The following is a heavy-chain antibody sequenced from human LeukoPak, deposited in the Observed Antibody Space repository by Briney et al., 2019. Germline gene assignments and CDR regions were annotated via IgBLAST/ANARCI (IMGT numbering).Heavy chain of an antibody. D-gene: IGHD5-18*01. CDR3: ANLGYSYYFDY. CDR1: GFIFSSYG. V-gene: IGHV3-30*02. J-gene: IGHJ4*02. Sequence: PGGSLRLSCAASGFIFSSYGMHWVRQAPGKGLEWVAFIRYDGSHKYYADSVKGRFTISRDNSKNTLYLQMNSLRAEDTAVYYCANLGYSYYFDYWGQGTLVTVSS. CDR2: IRYDGSHK.